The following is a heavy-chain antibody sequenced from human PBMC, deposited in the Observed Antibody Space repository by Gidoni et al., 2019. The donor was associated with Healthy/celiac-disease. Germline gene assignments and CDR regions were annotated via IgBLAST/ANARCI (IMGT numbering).Heavy chain of an antibody. CDR1: VGSISSSSYY. CDR2: IYYSGST. Sequence: QLQLQESGPGLVKPSETLSLTCTVSVGSISSSSYYWGWIRQPPGKGLEWIGSIYYSGSTYYNPSLKSRVTISVDTSKNQFSLKMRSVTAADTAVYYCARRNTAMVLFDPWGQGTLVTVSS. D-gene: IGHD5-18*01. CDR3: ARRNTAMVLFDP. V-gene: IGHV4-39*01. J-gene: IGHJ5*02.